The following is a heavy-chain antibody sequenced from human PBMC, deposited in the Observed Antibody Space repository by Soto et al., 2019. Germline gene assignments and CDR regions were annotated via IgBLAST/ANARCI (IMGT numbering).Heavy chain of an antibody. V-gene: IGHV1-18*01. D-gene: IGHD2-8*01. CDR1: GYTFTRNG. CDR2: ISGYNGDT. Sequence: ASVKVSCKASGYTFTRNGSRWVRQAPGQGLEWMGWISGYNGDTNYAQKFQDRVSMTIDTSTGTAYMELRSLTSDDTAIYYCAKNGQPPYYYYGLDVWGQGTKVTVSS. CDR3: AKNGQPPYYYYGLDV. J-gene: IGHJ6*02.